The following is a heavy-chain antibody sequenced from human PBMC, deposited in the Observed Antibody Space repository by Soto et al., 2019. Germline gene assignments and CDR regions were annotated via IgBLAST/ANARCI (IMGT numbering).Heavy chain of an antibody. J-gene: IGHJ4*02. D-gene: IGHD3-10*01. CDR3: ATVGTDYGSGSPYYSDY. CDR2: ISPSSSFL. Sequence: GGSLRLSCAASGFSFRSYYMNWVRQAPGRGLEWVSSISPSSSFLNYADSVKGRFTISRDNAKSSVNLQMNSLRAEDTAVYYCATVGTDYGSGSPYYSDYWGQGTLVTVSS. CDR1: GFSFRSYY. V-gene: IGHV3-21*06.